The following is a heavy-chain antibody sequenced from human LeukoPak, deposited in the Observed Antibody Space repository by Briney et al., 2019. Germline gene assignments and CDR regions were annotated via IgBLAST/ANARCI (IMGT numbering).Heavy chain of an antibody. J-gene: IGHJ6*03. Sequence: SETLSLTYTVSGDSITSSSYYWGWIRQPPGKGLEWLGTIYYRGTTYYNPSLKSRVTFSVDTSKHQFSLRLNSVTAADPAVYYCARDFSSSSSVYYYYYMDVWGKGTTVTVSS. D-gene: IGHD6-6*01. CDR2: IYYRGTT. V-gene: IGHV4-39*07. CDR3: ARDFSSSSSVYYYYYMDV. CDR1: GDSITSSSYY.